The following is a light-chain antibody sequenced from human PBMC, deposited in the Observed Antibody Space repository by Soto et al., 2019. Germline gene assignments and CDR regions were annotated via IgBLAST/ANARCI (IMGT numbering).Light chain of an antibody. CDR1: SSDIGGYNY. J-gene: IGLJ3*02. V-gene: IGLV2-11*01. CDR2: DVT. CDR3: CSYAGTYTWV. Sequence: QSALTQPASVSGSPGQSITVSCTGTSSDIGGYNYVSWYQQHPGKAPKLMVYDVTKRPSGVPRRFSASKSANTASLTISGLQADDEADYYCCSYAGTYTWVFGGGTKVTVL.